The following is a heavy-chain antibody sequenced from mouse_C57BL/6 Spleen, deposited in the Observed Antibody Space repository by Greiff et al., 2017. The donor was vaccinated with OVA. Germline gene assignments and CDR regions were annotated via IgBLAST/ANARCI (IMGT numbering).Heavy chain of an antibody. D-gene: IGHD1-1*01. CDR3: ARRIITTWYFDV. J-gene: IGHJ1*03. CDR2: INPSTGGT. CDR1: GYSFTGYY. Sequence: EVQLQQSGPELVKPGASVKISCKASGYSFTGYYMNWVKQSPEKSLEWIGEINPSTGGTTYNQKFKAKATLTVDKSSSTAYMQLKSLTSEDSAVYYCARRIITTWYFDVWGTGTTVTVSS. V-gene: IGHV1-42*01.